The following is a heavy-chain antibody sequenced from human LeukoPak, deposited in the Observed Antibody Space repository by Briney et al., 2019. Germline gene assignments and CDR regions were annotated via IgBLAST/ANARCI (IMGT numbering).Heavy chain of an antibody. CDR2: ISAYNGNT. J-gene: IGHJ6*03. V-gene: IGHV1-18*01. CDR3: ARSGSYIGYYYYYMDV. CDR1: GYTFTSYG. D-gene: IGHD1-26*01. Sequence: ASVKVSCKASGYTFTSYGISWVRQAPGQGLEWMGWISAYNGNTNYAQKLQGRVTMTTDTSTSTAYMELRSLRSDDTAVYYCARSGSYIGYYYYYMDVWGKGTTVTVSS.